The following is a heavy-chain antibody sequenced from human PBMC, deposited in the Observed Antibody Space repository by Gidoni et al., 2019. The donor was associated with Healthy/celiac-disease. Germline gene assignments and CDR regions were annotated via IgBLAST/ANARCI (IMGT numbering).Heavy chain of an antibody. CDR2: ISGSGGST. D-gene: IGHD6-19*01. Sequence: EVQLVESGGGLVQPGGSLRLSCAASGFTFSSYAMSWVRQAPGKGLEWVSAISGSGGSTYYADSVKGRFTISRDNSKNTLYLQMNSLRAEDTAVYYCANSKSTFWYSSGWNWFDPWGQGTLVTVSS. J-gene: IGHJ5*02. V-gene: IGHV3-23*04. CDR3: ANSKSTFWYSSGWNWFDP. CDR1: GFTFSSYA.